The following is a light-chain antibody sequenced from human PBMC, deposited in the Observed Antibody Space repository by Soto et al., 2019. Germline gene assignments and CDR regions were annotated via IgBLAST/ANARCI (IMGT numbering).Light chain of an antibody. V-gene: IGKV3-15*01. CDR2: GAS. Sequence: EIVMAQSPATLSVSRGERATLSCRANQAISSNLAWYQQKPGQAPRLLIYGASTRATGIPARFSGSGSGTEFTLTISSLQSEDFAVYYCQQYNNWPLTFGGGTKVDIK. CDR1: QAISSN. J-gene: IGKJ4*01. CDR3: QQYNNWPLT.